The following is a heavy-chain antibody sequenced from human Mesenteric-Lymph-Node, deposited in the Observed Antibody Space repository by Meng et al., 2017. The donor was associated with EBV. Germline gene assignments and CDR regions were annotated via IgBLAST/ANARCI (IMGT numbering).Heavy chain of an antibody. CDR2: INPNSGVT. J-gene: IGHJ4*02. D-gene: IGHD3-22*01. V-gene: IGHV1-2*06. CDR3: SRWNDYYDSSGSDY. CDR1: GYTFLEYA. Sequence: QVQLVQSGAEVXXXXXSVKVSXXASGYTFLEYAIDWVRRAPGQGLEWMGRINPNSGVTNYAQRFQGRVTMTRDTSISTAYMELSRLRSDDTAVYYCSRWNDYYDSSGSDYWGQGTLVTVSS.